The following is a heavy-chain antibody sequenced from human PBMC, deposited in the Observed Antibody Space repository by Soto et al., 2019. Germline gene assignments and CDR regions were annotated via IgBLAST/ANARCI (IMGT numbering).Heavy chain of an antibody. CDR1: SYTLTELS. CDR3: ATLYSSSWFNFDY. D-gene: IGHD6-13*01. J-gene: IGHJ4*02. CDR2: FDPEDGET. V-gene: IGHV1-24*01. Sequence: SAKVSWKVSSYTLTELSMHWVRQAPGKGLEWMGGFDPEDGETIYAQKFQGRVTMTEDTSTDTAYMELSSLRSEDTAVYYCATLYSSSWFNFDYWGQGTLVTVSS.